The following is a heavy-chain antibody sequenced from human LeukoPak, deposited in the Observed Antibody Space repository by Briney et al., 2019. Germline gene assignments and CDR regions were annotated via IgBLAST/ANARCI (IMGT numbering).Heavy chain of an antibody. V-gene: IGHV3-21*01. Sequence: GGSLRLSCAASGFIFTDYGMNWVRQAPGKGLEWVSSISSSSSYIYYADSVKGRFTISRDNAKNSLYLQMNSLRAEDTAVYYCARLDGGVGAFDIWGQGTMVTVSS. CDR2: ISSSSSYI. J-gene: IGHJ3*02. CDR3: ARLDGGVGAFDI. D-gene: IGHD2-8*02. CDR1: GFIFTDYG.